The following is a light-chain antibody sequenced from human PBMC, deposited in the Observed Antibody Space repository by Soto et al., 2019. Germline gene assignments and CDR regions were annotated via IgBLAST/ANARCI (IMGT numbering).Light chain of an antibody. Sequence: QSVLTQPPSVSGAPGQRVTISCTGSSSNIGAGYDVHWYQQLPGTAPKLLIYGNTNRPSGVPDRFSGSRSGTSASLAITGLQAEDEANYYCQSYDRDLSGWVFGGGTKLTVL. CDR1: SSNIGAGYD. CDR3: QSYDRDLSGWV. J-gene: IGLJ3*02. V-gene: IGLV1-40*01. CDR2: GNT.